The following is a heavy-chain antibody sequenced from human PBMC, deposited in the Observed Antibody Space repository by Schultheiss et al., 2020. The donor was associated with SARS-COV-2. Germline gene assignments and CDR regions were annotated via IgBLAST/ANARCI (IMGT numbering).Heavy chain of an antibody. V-gene: IGHV4-4*07. Sequence: GSLRLSCAASGFTFSSYAMSWIRQPAGKGLEWIGRIYTSGSTNYNPSLKSRVTMSVDTSKNQFSLKLSSVTAADTAVYYCARVTAAYYYGMDVWGQGTTVTVSS. CDR1: GFTFSSYA. CDR2: IYTSGST. D-gene: IGHD6-25*01. CDR3: ARVTAAYYYGMDV. J-gene: IGHJ6*02.